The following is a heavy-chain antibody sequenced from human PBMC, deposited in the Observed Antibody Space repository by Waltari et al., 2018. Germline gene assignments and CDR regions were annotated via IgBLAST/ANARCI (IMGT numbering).Heavy chain of an antibody. V-gene: IGHV1-69-2*01. CDR2: VDPEDGET. Sequence: EVQLVQSGAEVKKPGATVKISCKASGYTFTDYYLHWVQRAPGKGLEWMGRVDPEDGETIYAEKFQGRVTITADTSTDTAYMELSSLRSEDTAVYYCARAGGVTMDAFDIWGQGTMVTVSS. CDR3: ARAGGVTMDAFDI. CDR1: GYTFTDYY. J-gene: IGHJ3*02. D-gene: IGHD4-17*01.